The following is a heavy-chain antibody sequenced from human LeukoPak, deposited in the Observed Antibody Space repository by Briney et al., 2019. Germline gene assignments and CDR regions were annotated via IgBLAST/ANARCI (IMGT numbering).Heavy chain of an antibody. CDR2: IYYSGST. Sequence: SETLSLTCTVSGGSISSGGYYWSWIRQPPGQGLEWIGYIYYSGSTYYNPSLKSRVTISVDTSKNQFSLKLSSVTAADTAVYYCARDPTVTQGSFDIWGQGTMVTVSS. CDR3: ARDPTVTQGSFDI. V-gene: IGHV4-31*03. J-gene: IGHJ3*02. CDR1: GGSISSGGYY. D-gene: IGHD4-17*01.